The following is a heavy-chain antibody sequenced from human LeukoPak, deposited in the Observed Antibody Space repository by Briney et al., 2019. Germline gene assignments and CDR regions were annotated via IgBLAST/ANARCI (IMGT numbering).Heavy chain of an antibody. Sequence: GGPLRLSCSASGFTFGSYAMHWVRQAPGKGLEYVSAISGSGGSTYYADSVKGRFTISRENSKNTLYLPMSRLRAEATAVYYCVKWGFKAIVVVVAHFDYWGQGTLVTVSS. CDR1: GFTFGSYA. CDR2: ISGSGGST. J-gene: IGHJ4*02. CDR3: VKWGFKAIVVVVAHFDY. D-gene: IGHD2-15*01. V-gene: IGHV3-64D*09.